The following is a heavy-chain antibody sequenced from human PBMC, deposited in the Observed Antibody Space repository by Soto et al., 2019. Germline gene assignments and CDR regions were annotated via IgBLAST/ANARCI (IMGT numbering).Heavy chain of an antibody. CDR3: AKRFRGERITIFGVVTRPSTGVYYFDY. J-gene: IGHJ4*02. D-gene: IGHD3-3*01. CDR2: ISGSGGST. CDR1: GFTFSSYA. Sequence: PGGSLRLSCAASGFTFSSYAMSWVRQAPGKGLEWVSAISGSGGSTYYADSVKGRFTISRDNSKNTLYLQMDSLRAEDTAVYYCAKRFRGERITIFGVVTRPSTGVYYFDYWGQGTLVTVSS. V-gene: IGHV3-23*01.